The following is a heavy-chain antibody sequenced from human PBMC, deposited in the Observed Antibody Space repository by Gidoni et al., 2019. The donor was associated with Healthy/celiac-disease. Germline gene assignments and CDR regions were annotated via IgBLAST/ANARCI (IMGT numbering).Heavy chain of an antibody. D-gene: IGHD3-10*01. J-gene: IGHJ4*02. CDR1: GFTFGSYA. CDR2: ISYDGSNK. V-gene: IGHV3-30-3*01. Sequence: QVQLVESGGGVVQPGRSLRLPCAASGFTFGSYAMHWVRQAPGKGLEWVAVISYDGSNKDYADSVKGRFTSSRDNSKNTLYLQMNSLRAEDTAVYYCARDWSWFGELPLYYFDYWGQGTLVTVSS. CDR3: ARDWSWFGELPLYYFDY.